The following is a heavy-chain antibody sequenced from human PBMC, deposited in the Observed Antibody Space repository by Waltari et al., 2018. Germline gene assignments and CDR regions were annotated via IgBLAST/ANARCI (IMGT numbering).Heavy chain of an antibody. CDR2: INAGNGNT. D-gene: IGHD6-19*01. Sequence: QVQLVQSGAEVKKPGASVKVSCKASGYTFTSYAMHWVRQAPGQRLEWMGWINAGNGNTKYSQKFQDRVTITRDTSASTAYMELSSLRSEDTAVYYCARVGGSGWYGGYFDYWGQGTLVTVSS. V-gene: IGHV1-3*01. CDR3: ARVGGSGWYGGYFDY. J-gene: IGHJ4*02. CDR1: GYTFTSYA.